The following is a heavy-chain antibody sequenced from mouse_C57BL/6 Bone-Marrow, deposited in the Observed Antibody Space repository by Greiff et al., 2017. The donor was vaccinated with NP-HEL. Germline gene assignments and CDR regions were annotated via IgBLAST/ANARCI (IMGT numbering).Heavy chain of an antibody. CDR2: IDPSDSYT. V-gene: IGHV1-69*01. CDR3: ARTIYCSDY. Sequence: QVQLQQPGAELVMPGASVKLSCKASGYTFTSYWMHWVKQRPGQGLEWIGEIDPSDSYTNYNQKFKGKSTLTVDKSSSTAYMQLSSLTSEDSAVYYCARTIYCSDYWGQGTTLTVSS. CDR1: GYTFTSYW. J-gene: IGHJ2*01. D-gene: IGHD2-1*01.